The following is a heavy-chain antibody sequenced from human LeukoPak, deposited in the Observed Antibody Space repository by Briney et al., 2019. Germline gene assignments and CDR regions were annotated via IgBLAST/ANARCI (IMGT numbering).Heavy chain of an antibody. CDR3: AIDFTGTWQQFRYFDY. Sequence: SETLSLTCTVSGGSISSYYWSGIRQPPGKGLEWIGCIYYSGSPNYNPSVKSRVTISVNPSNNQLSLKLYSVTAADPAIFYWAIDFTGTWQQFRYFDYWGEGTLVTVSS. CDR2: IYYSGSP. V-gene: IGHV4-59*12. J-gene: IGHJ4*02. CDR1: GGSISSYY. D-gene: IGHD5-24*01.